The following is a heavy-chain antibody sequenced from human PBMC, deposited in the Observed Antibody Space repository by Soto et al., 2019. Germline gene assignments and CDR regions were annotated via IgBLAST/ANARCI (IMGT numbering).Heavy chain of an antibody. J-gene: IGHJ4*02. CDR1: GGSISSYY. V-gene: IGHV4-59*01. D-gene: IGHD5-18*01. CDR3: ARDLPYGYFDY. Sequence: PSETLSLTCTVSGGSISSYYWSWIWQPPGKGLEWIGYIYYSGSTNYNPSLKSRVTISVDTSKNQFSLKLSSVTAADTAVYYCARDLPYGYFDYWGQGTLVTVSS. CDR2: IYYSGST.